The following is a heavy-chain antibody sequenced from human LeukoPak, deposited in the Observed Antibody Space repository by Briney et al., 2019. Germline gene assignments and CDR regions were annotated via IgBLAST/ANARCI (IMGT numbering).Heavy chain of an antibody. V-gene: IGHV4-30-2*06. D-gene: IGHD3-10*01. CDR1: GGAIASGGYS. CDR3: ARSRQASGLLSS. Sequence: PSQTLSLTCTVSGGAIASGGYSWNWIRQSPGKGLEWIGCIYDRGPAYYNPSLKSRFTISVDRPKNQFFLNVTSLTAADTAVYYCARSRQASGLLSSWGQGTPVVVSS. J-gene: IGHJ5*02. CDR2: IYDRGPA.